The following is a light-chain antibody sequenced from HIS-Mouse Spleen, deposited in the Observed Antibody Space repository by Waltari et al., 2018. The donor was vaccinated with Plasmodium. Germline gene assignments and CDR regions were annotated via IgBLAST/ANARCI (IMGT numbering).Light chain of an antibody. CDR2: DVS. V-gene: IGLV2-14*03. J-gene: IGLJ3*02. Sequence: QSALPQPASVSGSPGHSITISCTGTSSDVGGYNYVSWYQQHPGKTPILMIYDVSNPPSGVSNRFSGSKSGNTASLTISGLQAEDEADYYCSSYTSSSWVFGGGTKLTVL. CDR3: SSYTSSSWV. CDR1: SSDVGGYNY.